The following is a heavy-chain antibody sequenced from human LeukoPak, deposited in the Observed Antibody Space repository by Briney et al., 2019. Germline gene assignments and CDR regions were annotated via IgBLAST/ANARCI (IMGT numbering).Heavy chain of an antibody. D-gene: IGHD3-9*01. J-gene: IGHJ5*02. CDR3: ARGQELRYFDWLFDNWFDP. V-gene: IGHV4-4*02. Sequence: SETLSLTCAVSGGSISSNNWWGWVRQPPGKGLEWIGEIYHSGSPNYNPSLKSRVTISVDTSKNQFSLKLSSVTAADTAVYYCARGQELRYFDWLFDNWFDPWGQGTLVTVSS. CDR2: IYHSGSP. CDR1: GGSISSNNW.